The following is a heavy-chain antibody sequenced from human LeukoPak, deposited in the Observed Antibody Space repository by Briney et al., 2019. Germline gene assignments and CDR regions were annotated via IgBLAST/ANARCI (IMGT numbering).Heavy chain of an antibody. CDR3: ARERRWFGESPYGMDV. CDR2: IYTSGST. CDR1: GGSISSYY. V-gene: IGHV4-4*07. J-gene: IGHJ6*02. D-gene: IGHD3-10*01. Sequence: PSETLSLTCTVSGGSISSYYWSWIRQPAGKGLEWIGRIYTSGSTNYNPSLKSRVTMSVDTSKNQFSLKLSSVTAADTAVYYCARERRWFGESPYGMDVWGQGTMVTVS.